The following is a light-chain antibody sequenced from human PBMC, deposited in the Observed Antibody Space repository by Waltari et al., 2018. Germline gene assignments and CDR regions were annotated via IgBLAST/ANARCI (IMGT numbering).Light chain of an antibody. J-gene: IGKJ4*01. CDR1: QGIRSW. CDR2: AAS. V-gene: IGKV1-12*01. CDR3: QEANSFPLT. Sequence: DIQLTQSPSSVSASAGDRVTITCRSSQGIRSWLAWYQQKPGKAPKLLIYAASSLQGGVPSRFSGSGSGTEFTLTISSLQPEDVATYYCQEANSFPLTFGGGTKVEI.